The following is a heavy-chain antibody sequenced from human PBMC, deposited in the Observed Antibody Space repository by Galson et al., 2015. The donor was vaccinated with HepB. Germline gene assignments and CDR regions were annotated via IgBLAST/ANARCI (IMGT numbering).Heavy chain of an antibody. J-gene: IGHJ6*02. CDR3: ARVSYGWPSPQANYYYYYGMDV. D-gene: IGHD2-8*02. CDR2: IIPMFGTA. CDR1: GGTFSSYG. V-gene: IGHV1-69*13. Sequence: SVKVSCKASGGTFSSYGISWVRQAPGQGLEWMGGIIPMFGTANYAQNFQGRVTIIADGSTSTAYMELSSLRSEDTAVYYCARVSYGWPSPQANYYYYYGMDVWGQGTTVTVSS.